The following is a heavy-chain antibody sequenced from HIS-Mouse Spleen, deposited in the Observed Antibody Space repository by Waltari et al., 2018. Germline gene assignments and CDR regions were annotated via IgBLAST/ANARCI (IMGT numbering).Heavy chain of an antibody. CDR3: ARDSVIQGPFYSYGYYFDY. Sequence: QVQLVESGGGLVKPGGSLRPPWAASGFTFSAYYMCWIRQAPGKWLEWVSYISSSGSTIYYADSVKGRFTISRDNAKNSLYLQMNSLRAEDTAVYYCARDSVIQGPFYSYGYYFDYWGQGTLVTVSS. V-gene: IGHV3-11*01. CDR1: GFTFSAYY. J-gene: IGHJ4*02. D-gene: IGHD5-18*01. CDR2: ISSSGSTI.